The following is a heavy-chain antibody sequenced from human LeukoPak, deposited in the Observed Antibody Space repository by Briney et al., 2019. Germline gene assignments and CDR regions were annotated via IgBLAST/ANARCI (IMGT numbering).Heavy chain of an antibody. V-gene: IGHV3-11*01. Sequence: GESLRLSCAASGFTFSDYYMSWIRQAPGKGLEWVSYISSSGSTIYYADSVKGRFTISRDNAKNSLYLQMNSLRAEDTAVYYCASRRALGLLWFGELYYWGQGTLVTVSS. CDR2: ISSSGSTI. D-gene: IGHD3-10*01. CDR1: GFTFSDYY. CDR3: ASRRALGLLWFGELYY. J-gene: IGHJ4*02.